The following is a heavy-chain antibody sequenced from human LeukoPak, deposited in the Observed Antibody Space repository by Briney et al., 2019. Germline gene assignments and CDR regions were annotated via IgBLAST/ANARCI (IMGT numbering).Heavy chain of an antibody. V-gene: IGHV4-4*07. CDR2: IYSSGTT. J-gene: IGHJ5*02. D-gene: IGHD2-15*01. CDR3: ARDGDYCDSSSCYSVWFDP. Sequence: PSETLSLTCTVAGGSISSYYGSWVRQPAGEGLEWLRHIYSSGTTNYNPFLKSPVSMSVDTSKNQFSLRLNSVTAADTAVYYCARDGDYCDSSSCYSVWFDPWGQGTLVTVSS. CDR1: GGSISSYY.